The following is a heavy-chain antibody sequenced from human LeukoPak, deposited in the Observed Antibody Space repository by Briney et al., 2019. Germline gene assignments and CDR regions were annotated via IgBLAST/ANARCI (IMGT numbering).Heavy chain of an antibody. CDR3: ARGVLYYYGMDV. Sequence: SETLSLTCAVYGGSFSGYYWSWIRQPPGKGLEWIGEINHSGSTNYNPSLKSRVTISVDTSKTQFSLKLSSVTAADTAVYYCARGVLYYYGMDVWGQGTTVTVSS. CDR2: INHSGST. CDR1: GGSFSGYY. V-gene: IGHV4-34*01. J-gene: IGHJ6*02.